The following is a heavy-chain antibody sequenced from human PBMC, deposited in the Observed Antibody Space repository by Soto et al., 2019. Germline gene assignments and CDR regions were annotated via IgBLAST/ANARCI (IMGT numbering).Heavy chain of an antibody. CDR1: GGSFSGYY. CDR2: INHSGST. J-gene: IGHJ4*02. V-gene: IGHV4-34*01. Sequence: SETLSLTCAVYGGSFSGYYWSWIRQPPGKGLEWIGEINHSGSTNYNPSLKSRVTISVDTSKNQFSLKLSSVTAADTAVYYCARGSRNYDFWSGYATTPFDYWGQGTLVTVSS. CDR3: ARGSRNYDFWSGYATTPFDY. D-gene: IGHD3-3*01.